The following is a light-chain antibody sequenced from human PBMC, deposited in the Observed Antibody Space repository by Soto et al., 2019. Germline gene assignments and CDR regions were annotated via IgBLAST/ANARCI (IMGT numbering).Light chain of an antibody. CDR1: SSNIGAGYD. V-gene: IGLV1-40*01. CDR3: PSYDSSPSGYV. CDR2: ANR. J-gene: IGLJ1*01. Sequence: QSVLTNPPSVSGAPGQGVASAGTGSSSNIGAGYDVHWYQQLPGTAPKLLIYANRNRPAGVPDRFSASKSGTSASLAITGLQAEDEADYYCPSYDSSPSGYVFGTGTKVTVL.